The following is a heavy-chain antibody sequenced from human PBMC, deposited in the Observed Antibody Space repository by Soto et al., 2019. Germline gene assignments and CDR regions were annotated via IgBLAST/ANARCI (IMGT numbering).Heavy chain of an antibody. CDR1: GYTFTRYT. V-gene: IGHV1-3*01. J-gene: IGHJ5*02. CDR2: INPDNGNT. Sequence: ASVKVSCKASGYTFTRYTMNWVRQAPGQRLEWMGWINPDNGNTKSSQKFQDRVIITRDTSASTAYMDLSSLRSGDTAVYYCARGIATGQLDPWGQGTLVTVSS. D-gene: IGHD2-15*01. CDR3: ARGIATGQLDP.